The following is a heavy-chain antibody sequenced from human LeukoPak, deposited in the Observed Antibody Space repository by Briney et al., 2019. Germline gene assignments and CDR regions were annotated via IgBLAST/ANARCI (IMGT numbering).Heavy chain of an antibody. CDR1: GFTFTSYA. V-gene: IGHV3-23*01. J-gene: IGHJ4*02. CDR2: ISNSGGDT. CDR3: ARVLGLGELSQLDY. Sequence: PGGSLRLSCAASGFTFTSYAMSWVRQAPGKGLEWVSAISNSGGDTYYADSVKGRFTISRDNSKSTLYLQMNSLRAADTAVYYCARVLGLGELSQLDYWGQGTPVTVSS. D-gene: IGHD3-16*02.